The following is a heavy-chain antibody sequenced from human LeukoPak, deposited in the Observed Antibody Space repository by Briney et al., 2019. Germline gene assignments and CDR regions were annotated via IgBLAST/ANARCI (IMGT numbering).Heavy chain of an antibody. CDR3: AKGGVNFDY. J-gene: IGHJ4*02. V-gene: IGHV3-23*01. CDR1: GFTFSSYA. CDR2: ISNSGGNT. Sequence: GGSLRLSCAASGFTFSSYAMSWVRQAPGKGLEWVSTISNSGGNTYYADSVKGRFTISRDNSNNTLYLQMNSLRAEDTAVYYCAKGGVNFDYWGQGTLVTVSS. D-gene: IGHD3-10*01.